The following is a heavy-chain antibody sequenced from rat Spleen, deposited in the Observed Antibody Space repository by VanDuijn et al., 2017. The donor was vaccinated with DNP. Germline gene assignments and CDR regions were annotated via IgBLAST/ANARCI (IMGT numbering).Heavy chain of an antibody. V-gene: IGHV5-17*01. CDR3: ARWGGDYFDY. CDR2: IINDGTTT. J-gene: IGHJ2*01. Sequence: EVQLVESGGDLMQPGRSLKLSCAASGFTFSDYAMAWVRQAPKKGLEWVATIINDGTTTYYRGSVKGRFTISRDNANGTLYLQMDNLRSEDTATYYCARWGGDYFDYWGHGVMVTVSS. CDR1: GFTFSDYA.